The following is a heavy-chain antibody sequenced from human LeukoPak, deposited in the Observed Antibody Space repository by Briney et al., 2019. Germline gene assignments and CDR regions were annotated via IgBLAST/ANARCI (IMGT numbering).Heavy chain of an antibody. Sequence: SETLSLTCTVSGGSISTYYWSWIRQPPGKGLEWIGYIYYSGSTNYNPSLKSRVTMSVDTSTNQISLRLTSVTAADTAMYYCARKLASSTLKAGAFDIWGQGTMVTVSS. CDR2: IYYSGST. J-gene: IGHJ3*02. D-gene: IGHD2-2*01. CDR3: ARKLASSTLKAGAFDI. V-gene: IGHV4-59*12. CDR1: GGSISTYY.